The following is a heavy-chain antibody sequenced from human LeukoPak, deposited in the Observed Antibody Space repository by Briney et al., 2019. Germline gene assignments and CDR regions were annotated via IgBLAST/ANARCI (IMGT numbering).Heavy chain of an antibody. D-gene: IGHD3-10*01. CDR3: ARQPHAFDNWFDP. Sequence: PSETLSLTCTVSGDSITSGSYYWGWIRQPPGKGLEWIANIHYSGITYYNPSLKSRVTISVDTSKNQFSLKLTSVTAADTAVYYCARQPHAFDNWFDPWGQGTLVTVSS. CDR1: GDSITSGSYY. CDR2: IHYSGIT. V-gene: IGHV4-39*01. J-gene: IGHJ5*02.